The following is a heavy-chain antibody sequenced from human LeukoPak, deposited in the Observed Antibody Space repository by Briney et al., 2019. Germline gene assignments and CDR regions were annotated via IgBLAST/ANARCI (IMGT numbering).Heavy chain of an antibody. Sequence: SETLSLTCTVSGGSINGGNYYWTWLRQPAGKGLEWIGRIYTSGSTNYNPSLKSRVTMSVDTSKNQFSLLLNSVIPEDTAVYYCARDRDGDFDYWGRGTLVTVSS. CDR1: GGSINGGNYY. CDR3: ARDRDGDFDY. CDR2: IYTSGST. V-gene: IGHV4-61*02. J-gene: IGHJ4*02. D-gene: IGHD5-24*01.